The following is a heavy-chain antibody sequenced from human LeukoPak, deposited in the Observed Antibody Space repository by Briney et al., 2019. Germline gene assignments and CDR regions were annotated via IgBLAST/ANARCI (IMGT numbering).Heavy chain of an antibody. V-gene: IGHV3-23*01. CDR1: GFTFSSYG. Sequence: GGSLRLSCAASGFTFSSYGMSWVRQAPGKGLEWVSAISGSGATTHYADSVRGRFTTSRDNAKNSLYLQMNSLRGEDTAVYYCARARTSQQLNSFDIWGQGTMVTVSS. D-gene: IGHD6-13*01. CDR2: ISGSGATT. CDR3: ARARTSQQLNSFDI. J-gene: IGHJ3*02.